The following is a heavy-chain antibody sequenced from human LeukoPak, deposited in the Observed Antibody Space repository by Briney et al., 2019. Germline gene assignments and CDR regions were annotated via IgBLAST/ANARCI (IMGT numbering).Heavy chain of an antibody. J-gene: IGHJ4*02. CDR1: GYDFPPYW. V-gene: IGHV5-51*01. CDR2: IYPGDSDT. Sequence: GESLKISCKGSGYDFPPYWIGWVRQMPGKGLEWMGIIYPGDSDTRYSPSFQGQVTISADKSISTAYLQWSSLKASDTAVYYCARAKYCSGGNCYAECWGQGTLVTVSS. CDR3: ARAKYCSGGNCYAEC. D-gene: IGHD2-15*01.